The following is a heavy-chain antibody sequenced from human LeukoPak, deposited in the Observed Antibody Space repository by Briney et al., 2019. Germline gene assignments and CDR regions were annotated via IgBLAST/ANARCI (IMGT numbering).Heavy chain of an antibody. CDR1: GFTFSSYA. J-gene: IGHJ6*02. CDR2: ISGSGGST. CDR3: ARETGIAAGYGMDV. D-gene: IGHD6-13*01. Sequence: GGSLRLSCAASGFTFSSYAMSWVRQAPGKGLEWVSAISGSGGSTYYAGSVKGRFTISRDNSKNTLYLQMNSLRAEDTAVYYCARETGIAAGYGMDVWGQGTTVTVSS. V-gene: IGHV3-23*01.